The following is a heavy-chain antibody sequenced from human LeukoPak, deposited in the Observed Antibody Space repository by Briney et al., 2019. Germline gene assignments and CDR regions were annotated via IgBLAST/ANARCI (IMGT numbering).Heavy chain of an antibody. CDR1: GYTFTGYY. D-gene: IGHD5-18*01. Sequence: ASVKVSCKASGYTFTGYYMHWVRQAPGQGLEWMGWINPNSGGTNYAQKLQGRVTMTTDTSTSTAYMELRSLRSDDTAVYYCAQGGVDTAMVTGYWGQGTLVTVSS. CDR3: AQGGVDTAMVTGY. CDR2: INPNSGGT. J-gene: IGHJ4*02. V-gene: IGHV1-2*02.